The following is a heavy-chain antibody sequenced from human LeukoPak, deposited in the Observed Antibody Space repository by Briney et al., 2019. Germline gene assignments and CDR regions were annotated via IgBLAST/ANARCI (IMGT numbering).Heavy chain of an antibody. CDR1: GFTFSSYG. Sequence: GGSLRLSCAASGFTFSSYGMHWVRQAPGKGLEWVAVISYDGSNKYYADSVKGRFTISRDNSKNTLYLQMNSLRAEDTAVYYCASTRLHYFDYWGQGTLVTVSS. CDR2: ISYDGSNK. CDR3: ASTRLHYFDY. V-gene: IGHV3-30*03. J-gene: IGHJ4*02. D-gene: IGHD2-15*01.